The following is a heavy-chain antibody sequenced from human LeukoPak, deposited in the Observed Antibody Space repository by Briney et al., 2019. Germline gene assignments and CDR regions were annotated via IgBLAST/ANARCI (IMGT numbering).Heavy chain of an antibody. CDR3: ARVRATRGAYYFDY. CDR1: RYTFTGYY. V-gene: IGHV1-2*02. CDR2: INPNSGGT. Sequence: ASVKVSCKASRYTFTGYYMHWVRQAPGQGLEWMGWINPNSGGTNYAQKFQGRVTMTRDTSISTAYMELSRLRSDDTAVYYCARVRATRGAYYFDYWGQGTLVTVSS. J-gene: IGHJ4*02. D-gene: IGHD1-26*01.